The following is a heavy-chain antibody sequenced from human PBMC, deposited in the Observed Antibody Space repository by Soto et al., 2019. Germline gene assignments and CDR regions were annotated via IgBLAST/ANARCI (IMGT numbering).Heavy chain of an antibody. Sequence: QVQLVESGGGVVQPGRSLRLSCAASGFTFSSYGMHWVRQAPGKGLEWVAVISYDGRNKYYADSVKGRFNISRDNSKNTLYLQMNSLRAEDTAVYYCAKAWNYVTIDYWGQGTLVTVSS. J-gene: IGHJ4*02. CDR2: ISYDGRNK. D-gene: IGHD1-7*01. CDR1: GFTFSSYG. V-gene: IGHV3-30*18. CDR3: AKAWNYVTIDY.